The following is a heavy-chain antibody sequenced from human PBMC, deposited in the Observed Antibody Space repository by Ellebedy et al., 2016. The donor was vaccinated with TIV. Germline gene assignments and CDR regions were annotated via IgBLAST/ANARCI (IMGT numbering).Heavy chain of an antibody. V-gene: IGHV4-4*02. D-gene: IGHD5/OR15-5a*01. CDR3: ATCPGGAFDI. CDR1: GGAISGTGW. CDR2: IYHGGST. J-gene: IGHJ3*02. Sequence: MPSETLSLTCVVSGGAISGTGWWSWVRPSPGKGLEWIGNIYHGGSTNCNPSLKSRVTISVDKSKNQFSLTLSSVTAADTAVYYCATCPGGAFDIWGQGTMVTVSS.